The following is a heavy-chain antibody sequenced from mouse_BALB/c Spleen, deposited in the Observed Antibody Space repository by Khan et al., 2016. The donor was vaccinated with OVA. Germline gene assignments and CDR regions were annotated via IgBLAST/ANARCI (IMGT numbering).Heavy chain of an antibody. Sequence: VQLKESGPELVKPGASVKIPCTASGYTFTDYNMDWVKQSPGKSLEWIGDINPNNGYTVYNQKFKGKATLTVDKSSSTAYLEIRSLTSEDTAVYDGARGGYGSRGAWFAYWGQGTLVTVS. CDR2: INPNNGYT. J-gene: IGHJ3*01. CDR3: ARGGYGSRGAWFAY. V-gene: IGHV1-18*01. D-gene: IGHD1-1*01. CDR1: GYTFTDYN.